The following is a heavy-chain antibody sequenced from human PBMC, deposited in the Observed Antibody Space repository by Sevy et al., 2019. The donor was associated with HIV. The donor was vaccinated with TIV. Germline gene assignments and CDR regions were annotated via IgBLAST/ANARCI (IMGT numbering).Heavy chain of an antibody. CDR3: ASNTYHYDSNTYYPVY. CDR1: GFNLRPYW. D-gene: IGHD3-22*01. Sequence: GGSLRLSCLASGFNLRPYWMTWVRQAPGKGLEWVANIKQDGNEKYYVDSVKGRFTVSRDNAKNALYLQMHSLRVEDTAVYFCASNTYHYDSNTYYPVYWGQGTRVTVSS. V-gene: IGHV3-7*01. J-gene: IGHJ4*02. CDR2: IKQDGNEK.